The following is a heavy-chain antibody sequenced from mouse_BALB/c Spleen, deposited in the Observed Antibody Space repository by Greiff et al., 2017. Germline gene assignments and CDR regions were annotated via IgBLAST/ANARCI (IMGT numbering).Heavy chain of an antibody. CDR2: ISSGGGST. Sequence: EVKLVESGGGLVKPGGSLKLSCAASGFAFSSYDMSWVRQTPEKRLEWVAYISSGGGSTYYPDTVKGRFTISRDNAKNTLYLQMSSLKSEDTAMYYCARGYGNYDWFAYWGQGTVVTVSA. CDR3: ARGYGNYDWFAY. V-gene: IGHV5-12-1*01. J-gene: IGHJ3*01. CDR1: GFAFSSYD. D-gene: IGHD2-1*01.